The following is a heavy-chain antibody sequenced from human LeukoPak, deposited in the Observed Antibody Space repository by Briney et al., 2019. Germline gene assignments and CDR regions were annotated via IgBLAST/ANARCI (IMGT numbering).Heavy chain of an antibody. D-gene: IGHD3-10*01. CDR2: IIPIFGTA. CDR1: GGTFSSYA. V-gene: IGHV1-69*05. CDR3: ARDFNGFGEFDY. Sequence: GASVKVSCKASGGTFSSYAISWVRQAPGQGLEWMGRIIPIFGTANYAQKFQGRVTITTDESTSTAYMELSSLRSEDTAVYYCARDFNGFGEFDYWGQGTLVTVSS. J-gene: IGHJ4*02.